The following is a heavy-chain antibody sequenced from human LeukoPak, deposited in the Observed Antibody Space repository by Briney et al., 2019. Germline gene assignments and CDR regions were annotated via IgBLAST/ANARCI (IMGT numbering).Heavy chain of an antibody. CDR2: IYYSGST. CDR1: GGSISSYY. Sequence: SSETLSLTGTVSGGSISSYYWSWIRQPPGKGLEWIGYIYYSGSTNYNPSLKSRVTISVDTSKNQFSLKLSSVTAADTAVYYCAILYWDSSGYYFGYWGQGTLVTVSS. CDR3: AILYWDSSGYYFGY. D-gene: IGHD3-22*01. J-gene: IGHJ4*02. V-gene: IGHV4-59*01.